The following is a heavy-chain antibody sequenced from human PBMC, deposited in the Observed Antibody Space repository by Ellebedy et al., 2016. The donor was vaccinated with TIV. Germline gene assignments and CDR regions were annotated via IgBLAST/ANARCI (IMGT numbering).Heavy chain of an antibody. J-gene: IGHJ4*02. Sequence: MPGGSLRLSCSVSAGSVSSTRYYWAWIRQPPGKGLEYIGSVYYSGSPYYNPSFKSRVTLSADTSKNQFSLNLRTVTAADTAVYYCARTDPWQPIDDWGQGILVSVSS. V-gene: IGHV4-39*01. D-gene: IGHD2-21*02. CDR3: ARTDPWQPIDD. CDR2: VYYSGSP. CDR1: AGSVSSTRYY.